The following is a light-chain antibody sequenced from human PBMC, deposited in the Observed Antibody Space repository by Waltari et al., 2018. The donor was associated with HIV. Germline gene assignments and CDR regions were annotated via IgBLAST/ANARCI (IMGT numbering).Light chain of an antibody. V-gene: IGLV4-69*01. CDR1: SGYSNHA. CDR2: INSDGSH. Sequence: QVVLTQSPSASASLGASVKLTCTLSSGYSNHAIAWHQQQSETGPRYLMKINSDGSHNKGDGIPDRFSGSSSGAERYLTISSLQSEDEADYYCLTWDTGIGVFGGGTKLTVL. CDR3: LTWDTGIGV. J-gene: IGLJ2*01.